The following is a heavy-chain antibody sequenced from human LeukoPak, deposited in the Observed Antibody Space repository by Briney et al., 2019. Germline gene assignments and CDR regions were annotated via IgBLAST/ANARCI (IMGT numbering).Heavy chain of an antibody. Sequence: ASVKVSCKASGYTFTSYAMNWVRQAPGQGLEWMGWINTNTGNPTYAQGFTGRFVFSLDTSVSTAYLQISSLKAEDTAVYYCVRDGDPYCSSTSCYGFDYWGQGTLVTVSS. CDR3: VRDGDPYCSSTSCYGFDY. CDR2: INTNTGNP. D-gene: IGHD2-2*01. CDR1: GYTFTSYA. V-gene: IGHV7-4-1*02. J-gene: IGHJ4*02.